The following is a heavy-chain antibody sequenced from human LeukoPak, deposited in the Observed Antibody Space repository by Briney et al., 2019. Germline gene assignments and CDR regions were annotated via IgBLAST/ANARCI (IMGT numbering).Heavy chain of an antibody. CDR3: ARHVETAMVPYYFDY. CDR1: GGSTSSSSYY. CDR2: IYYSGST. D-gene: IGHD5-18*01. J-gene: IGHJ4*02. Sequence: SETLSLTCTVSGGSTSSSSYYWGWIRQPPGKGLEWIGSIYYSGSTYYNPSLKSRVTISVDTSKNQFSLKLSSVTAADTAVYYCARHVETAMVPYYFDYWGQGTLVTVSS. V-gene: IGHV4-39*01.